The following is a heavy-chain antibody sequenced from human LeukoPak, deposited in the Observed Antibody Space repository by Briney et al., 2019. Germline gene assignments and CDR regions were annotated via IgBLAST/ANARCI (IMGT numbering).Heavy chain of an antibody. J-gene: IGHJ6*02. Sequence: PGGSLRLSCAASGFTFSEHWMIWVRQAPGKGLEWVANIKVDGSEKYYVDSVKGRFTISRDNAKNSLFLQMDSLRAEDTAVYYCVRYEMDVWGQGTTVTVSS. CDR1: GFTFSEHW. CDR2: IKVDGSEK. CDR3: VRYEMDV. D-gene: IGHD3-16*01. V-gene: IGHV3-7*01.